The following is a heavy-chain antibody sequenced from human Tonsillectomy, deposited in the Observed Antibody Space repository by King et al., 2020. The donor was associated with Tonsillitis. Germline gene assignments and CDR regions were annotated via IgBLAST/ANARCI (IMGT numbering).Heavy chain of an antibody. D-gene: IGHD1-26*01. CDR1: GFTFSIYA. CDR3: AREPFLPRGIGRAYYFDN. Sequence: VQLVESGGGVVQPGRSLRLSCAASGFTFSIYAMHWVRQAPGKGLEWVAVISYDGSQNFYADSVKGRFTISRDNSKNTLYLQMNSLRAEDTAVYYCAREPFLPRGIGRAYYFDNWGQGTLVTVSS. CDR2: ISYDGSQN. V-gene: IGHV3-30*04. J-gene: IGHJ4*02.